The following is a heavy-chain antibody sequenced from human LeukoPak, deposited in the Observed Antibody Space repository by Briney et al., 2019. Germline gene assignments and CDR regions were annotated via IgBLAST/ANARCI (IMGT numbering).Heavy chain of an antibody. D-gene: IGHD2-15*01. CDR1: GYTFTSYG. J-gene: IGHJ6*02. Sequence: ASVKVSCKASGYTFTSYGISWVRQAPGQGLEWMGWISAYNGNTNYAQKLQGRVTMTTDTSTSTAYMELRSLRSDDTAVYYCAGYCSGGSCYPYYYYYSMDVWGQGTTVTVSS. CDR2: ISAYNGNT. CDR3: AGYCSGGSCYPYYYYYSMDV. V-gene: IGHV1-18*01.